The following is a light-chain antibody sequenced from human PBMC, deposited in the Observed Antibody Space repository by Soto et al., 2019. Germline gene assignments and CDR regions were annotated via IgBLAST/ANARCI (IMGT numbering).Light chain of an antibody. J-gene: IGLJ2*01. CDR2: DVN. CDR3: TSWTTSTTMK. V-gene: IGLV2-14*01. Sequence: QSALTQPASVSGSPGQSITISCTGTSSDVGAYNYVSWYQQHPGKAPKLMIYDVNIRPSGVSNRFSGSKSGNTASLTISGLQAEDEADYYCTSWTTSTTMKFGGGTKXTVL. CDR1: SSDVGAYNY.